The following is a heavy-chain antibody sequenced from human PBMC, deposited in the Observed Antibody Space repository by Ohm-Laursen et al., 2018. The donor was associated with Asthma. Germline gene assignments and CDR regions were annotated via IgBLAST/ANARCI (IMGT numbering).Heavy chain of an antibody. J-gene: IGHJ4*02. CDR1: GFTFSTYW. CDR2: VYGDGSNT. V-gene: IGHV3-74*01. D-gene: IGHD4-17*01. CDR3: TRGGHYGSYFDY. Sequence: SLRLSCAASGFTFSTYWMHWVRQAPGKGLVWVSRVYGDGSNTICADSVKGRFTISRDNAKNTLYLQMNSLRAEDTAVYYCTRGGHYGSYFDYWGQGTLVTVSS.